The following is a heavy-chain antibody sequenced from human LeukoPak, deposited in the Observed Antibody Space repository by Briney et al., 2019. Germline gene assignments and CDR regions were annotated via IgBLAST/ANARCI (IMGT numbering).Heavy chain of an antibody. CDR2: INPNSGGT. Sequence: ASVKVSRKASGYTFTGYYMHWVRQAPGQGLEWMGWINPNSGGTNYAQKFQGRVTMTRDTSISTAYMELSRLRSDDTAVYYCARVTMVRGVTPPGYWGQGTLVTVSS. CDR3: ARVTMVRGVTPPGY. V-gene: IGHV1-2*02. J-gene: IGHJ4*02. CDR1: GYTFTGYY. D-gene: IGHD3-10*01.